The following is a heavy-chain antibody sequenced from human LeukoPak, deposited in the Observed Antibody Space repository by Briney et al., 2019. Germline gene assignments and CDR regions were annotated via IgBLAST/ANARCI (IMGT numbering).Heavy chain of an antibody. CDR3: AKNRGAPL. J-gene: IGHJ4*02. CDR1: GFTFSSYA. CDR2: ISYDGSNK. Sequence: GGSLRLSRAASGFTFSSYAMHWVRQAPGKGLEWVAVISYDGSNKYYADSVKGRFTISRDNSKNTLYLQMNSLRVEDTAIYYCAKNRGAPLWGQGTLVTVSS. D-gene: IGHD2/OR15-2a*01. V-gene: IGHV3-30*04.